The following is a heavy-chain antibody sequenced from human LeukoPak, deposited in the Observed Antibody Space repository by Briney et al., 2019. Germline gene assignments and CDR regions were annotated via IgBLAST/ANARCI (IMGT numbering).Heavy chain of an antibody. CDR1: GDSISSYY. CDR3: ARTFSESYYYYGMDV. V-gene: IGHV4-59*01. D-gene: IGHD1-26*01. J-gene: IGHJ6*02. Sequence: SETLSLTCTASGDSISSYYWSWIRQPPGKGLEWIGYVYYSGRTNYNPSLKSRVTISVDTSKNQFSLKLSSVTAADTAVYYCARTFSESYYYYGMDVWGQGTTVTVSS. CDR2: VYYSGRT.